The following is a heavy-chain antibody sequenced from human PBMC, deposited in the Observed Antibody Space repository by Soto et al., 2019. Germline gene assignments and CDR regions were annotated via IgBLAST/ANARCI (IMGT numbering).Heavy chain of an antibody. CDR1: GYSFTSYW. CDR2: IDPSDSYT. J-gene: IGHJ6*02. D-gene: IGHD1-26*01. Sequence: PGESLKISCKGSGYSFTSYWISWVRQMPGKGLEWMGRIDPSDSYTNYSPSFQGHVTISADKSISTAYLQWSSLKASDTAMYYCARCEKLVGATADDYYYYGTDVWGQGTTVTVSS. V-gene: IGHV5-10-1*01. CDR3: ARCEKLVGATADDYYYYGTDV.